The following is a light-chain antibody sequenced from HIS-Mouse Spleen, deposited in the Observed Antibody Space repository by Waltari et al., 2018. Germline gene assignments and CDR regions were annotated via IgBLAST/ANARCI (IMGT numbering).Light chain of an antibody. CDR1: NIGSKS. CDR2: DDS. J-gene: IGLJ2*01. CDR3: QVWDSSSDHVV. V-gene: IGLV3-21*02. Sequence: SYVLTQPPSVSVAPGQTARITCGGNNIGSKSVHWYQEKPGQAPVLVGYDDSDRPSGIPEGFSGSNSGNTATLTISRVEAGDEADYYCQVWDSSSDHVVFGGGTKLTVL.